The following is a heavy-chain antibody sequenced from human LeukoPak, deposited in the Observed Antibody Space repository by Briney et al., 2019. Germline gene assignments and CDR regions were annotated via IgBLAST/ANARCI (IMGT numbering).Heavy chain of an antibody. D-gene: IGHD5-12*01. CDR3: AKDLGYSGYDPLDS. J-gene: IGHJ4*02. V-gene: IGHV3-23*01. CDR2: ISGSGNST. CDR1: GFTFSSYA. Sequence: PGGSLRLSCAASGFTFSSYAMSWVRQAPGKGLEWVSAISGSGNSTYYADSVKGRFTISRDNSKNTLYLQVNSLRAEDTAVYYCAKDLGYSGYDPLDSWGQGTLVTVSS.